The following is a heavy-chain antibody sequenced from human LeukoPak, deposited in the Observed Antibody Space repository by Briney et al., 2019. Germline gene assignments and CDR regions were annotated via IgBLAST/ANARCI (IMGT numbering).Heavy chain of an antibody. Sequence: ASVKVSCKASGYTFTSYYMHWVRQAPGQGLEWMGIINPSGGSTSYAQKFQGRVTMTRDMSTSTVYMELSSLRSEDTAVYYCAKDLYSSSWYSYFDYWGQGTLVTVSS. CDR2: INPSGGST. D-gene: IGHD6-13*01. J-gene: IGHJ4*02. V-gene: IGHV1-46*01. CDR1: GYTFTSYY. CDR3: AKDLYSSSWYSYFDY.